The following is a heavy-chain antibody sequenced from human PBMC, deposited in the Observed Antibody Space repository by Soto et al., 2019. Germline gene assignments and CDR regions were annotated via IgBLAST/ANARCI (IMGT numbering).Heavy chain of an antibody. CDR1: GGTFSSYT. D-gene: IGHD2-15*01. CDR2: IIPILGIA. CDR3: AIPATRYCSGGSCYSGNDYYYYYMDV. V-gene: IGHV1-69*02. J-gene: IGHJ6*03. Sequence: ASVKVTCKASGGTFSSYTISWVRQAPGQGLEWMGRIIPILGIANYAQKFQGRVTITADKSTSTAYMELSSLRSEDTAVYYCAIPATRYCSGGSCYSGNDYYYYYMDVWGKGTTVTVSS.